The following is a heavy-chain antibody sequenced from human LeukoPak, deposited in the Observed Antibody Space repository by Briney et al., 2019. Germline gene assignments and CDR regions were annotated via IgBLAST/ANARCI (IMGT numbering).Heavy chain of an antibody. V-gene: IGHV3-21*01. J-gene: IGHJ4*02. Sequence: GGSLGLSCAASGFTFSDYNMNWVRQAPGKGLEWVSSISSGSSYIYYADSVKGRFTISRDNTKYSLYLQMNSLRAEDTAAYYCVIGSGLFDYWGQGTLVTVSS. CDR3: VIGSGLFDY. CDR2: ISSGSSYI. CDR1: GFTFSDYN. D-gene: IGHD3-10*01.